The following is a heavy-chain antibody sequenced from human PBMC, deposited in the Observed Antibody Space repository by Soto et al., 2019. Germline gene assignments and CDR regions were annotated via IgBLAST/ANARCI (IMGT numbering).Heavy chain of an antibody. CDR3: ARVVPCGGDCYEGKYYYYYYGMDV. CDR1: GGSFSGYY. D-gene: IGHD2-21*02. CDR2: IYYSGST. J-gene: IGHJ6*02. Sequence: SETLSLTCAVYGGSFSGYYWSWIRQPPGKGLEWIGEIYYSGSTNYNPSLKSRVTISVDTSKNQFSLKLSSVTAADTAVYYCARVVPCGGDCYEGKYYYYYYGMDVWGQGTTVTVSS. V-gene: IGHV4-34*01.